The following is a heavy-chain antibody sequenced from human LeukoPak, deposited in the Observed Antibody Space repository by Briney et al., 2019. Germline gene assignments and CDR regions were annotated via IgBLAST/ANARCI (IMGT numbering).Heavy chain of an antibody. Sequence: SETLSLTCTVSGYSISSGYYWGWIRQPPGKGLEWIGSIYHSGSTYYNPSLKSRVTISVDTSKNQFSLKLSSVTAADTAVYYCAMNSENYLNFDYWGQGTLVTVSS. CDR3: AMNSENYLNFDY. V-gene: IGHV4-38-2*02. CDR2: IYHSGST. CDR1: GYSISSGYY. J-gene: IGHJ4*02. D-gene: IGHD1-26*01.